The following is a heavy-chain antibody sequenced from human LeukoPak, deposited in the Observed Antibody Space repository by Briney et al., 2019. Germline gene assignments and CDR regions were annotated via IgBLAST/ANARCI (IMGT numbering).Heavy chain of an antibody. V-gene: IGHV3-66*01. D-gene: IGHD4-11*01. CDR3: ARDPPMTTDFALDI. CDR1: GFTVSSNY. CDR2: IYTTGRT. Sequence: GGSLRLSCAASGFTVSSNYMSWVRQAPGKGLEWVSFIYTTGRTYYADSVKGRFTISRDDSKNTVFLQMNSLRAEDTAVYYCARDPPMTTDFALDIWGQGTTVTVSS. J-gene: IGHJ6*02.